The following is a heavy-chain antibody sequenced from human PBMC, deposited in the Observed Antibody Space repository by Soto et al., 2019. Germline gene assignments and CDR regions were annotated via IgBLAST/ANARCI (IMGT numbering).Heavy chain of an antibody. CDR1: GFTFSSYA. V-gene: IGHV3-64*01. J-gene: IGHJ6*02. CDR2: ITSNGGNT. CDR3: ARRIPFGYGMDV. D-gene: IGHD2-21*01. Sequence: EVQLVESGGGLVQPGGSLRLSCAASGFTFSSYAMHWVRQAPGKGLEYVSAITSNGGNTDYASSVKGRFTICRDKSENTLYLQMGSLRAEDMAVYYCARRIPFGYGMDVWGQGTTVTVSS.